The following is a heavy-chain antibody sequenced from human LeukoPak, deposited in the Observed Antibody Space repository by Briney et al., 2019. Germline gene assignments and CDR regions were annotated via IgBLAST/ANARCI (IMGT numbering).Heavy chain of an antibody. Sequence: GGSLRLPCAASGFTFRNYGMSWVRQAPGKGLEWVSAISGNDGRTYYADSVKGRFTISRDNSKNTLSLQMNSLRAEDTAVYYCAKENFMSSVTSFDYWGQGTLVTVSS. D-gene: IGHD4-11*01. CDR2: ISGNDGRT. J-gene: IGHJ4*02. CDR3: AKENFMSSVTSFDY. V-gene: IGHV3-23*01. CDR1: GFTFRNYG.